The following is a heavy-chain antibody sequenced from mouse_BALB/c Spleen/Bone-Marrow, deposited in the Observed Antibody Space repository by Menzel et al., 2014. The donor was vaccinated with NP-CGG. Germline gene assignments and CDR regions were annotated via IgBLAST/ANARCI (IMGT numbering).Heavy chain of an antibody. Sequence: VQLQQSGTELVRPGTSVKISCKASGYAFTTYWLGWVKQRPGHGLAGIGDIYPGSGNTYYNEKFKGKVTLTADKSSSTAYMQLSGLTSEDSAVYFGTRRRSLDDWGQGTTLTGSS. CDR1: GYAFTTYW. V-gene: IGHV1-63*01. CDR3: TRRRSLDD. J-gene: IGHJ2*01. CDR2: IYPGSGNT.